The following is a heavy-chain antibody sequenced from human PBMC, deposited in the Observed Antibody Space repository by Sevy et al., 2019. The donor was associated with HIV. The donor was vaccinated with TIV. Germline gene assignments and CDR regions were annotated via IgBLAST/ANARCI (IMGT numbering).Heavy chain of an antibody. CDR1: GFTYSSYG. CDR2: IWYDGTNK. D-gene: IGHD6-19*01. V-gene: IGHV3-33*01. J-gene: IGHJ4*02. CDR3: ARESIAVAGIGYYFDY. Sequence: GGSLRLSCAASGFTYSSYGMHWVRQAPGKGLEWVAVIWYDGTNKEYADSVKGRFTISRDNSKNTLYLQVNSLRAEDTVVYYCARESIAVAGIGYYFDYWGQGTLVTVSS.